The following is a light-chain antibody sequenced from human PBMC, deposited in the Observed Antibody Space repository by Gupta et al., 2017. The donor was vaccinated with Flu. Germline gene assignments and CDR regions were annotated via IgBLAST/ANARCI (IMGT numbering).Light chain of an antibody. V-gene: IGKV3-20*01. J-gene: IGKJ3*01. Sequence: IVLTSYPDTLSLSPGERAFLSCRASQSVSSRDLAWYQQKPGQAPRLLIYGASSRATGITDRVSGSGSGTDFTLTISRLEPEDFAVYYCQQYGGTFGPGTKVDIK. CDR1: QSVSSRD. CDR2: GAS. CDR3: QQYGGT.